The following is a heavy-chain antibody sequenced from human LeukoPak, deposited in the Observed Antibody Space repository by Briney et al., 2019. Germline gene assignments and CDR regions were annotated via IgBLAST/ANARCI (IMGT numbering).Heavy chain of an antibody. CDR2: IGSGDTT. CDR1: GFSFSSYA. V-gene: IGHV3-23*01. Sequence: PGGSLRLSCAASGFSFSSYAMSWVRQAPGKGLEWVSTIGSGDTTYFADSVKGRFTISRGNSKNTLYLQMNSLRAEDTAVYYCAKGERNYYDTLTAFDIWGQGTMAIVSS. D-gene: IGHD3-22*01. J-gene: IGHJ3*02. CDR3: AKGERNYYDTLTAFDI.